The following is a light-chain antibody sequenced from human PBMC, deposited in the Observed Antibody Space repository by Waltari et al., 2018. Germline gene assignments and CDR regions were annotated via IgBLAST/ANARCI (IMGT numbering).Light chain of an antibody. CDR2: AAS. CDR1: QRISNY. CDR3: QQSYNTPT. Sequence: DIQMTQSPSSLSASVGDRVTITCRASQRISNYLNWYQQKPGKAPKLLIYAASTLQSGAPSRFSGSGSGTDFTLTISSLQPEDFATYYCQQSYNTPTLGPGTKVEI. J-gene: IGKJ3*01. V-gene: IGKV1-39*01.